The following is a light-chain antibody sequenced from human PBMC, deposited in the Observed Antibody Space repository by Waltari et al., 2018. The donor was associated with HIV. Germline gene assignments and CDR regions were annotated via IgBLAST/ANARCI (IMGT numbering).Light chain of an antibody. V-gene: IGKV3-11*01. J-gene: IGKJ5*01. CDR1: QSVSSY. CDR3: QQRSNWPIT. CDR2: DAA. Sequence: EIMLTQSPATLSLSPGERATLSCRASQSVSSYLAWYQQKSDQAPRLLIYDAANRATGIPARCSGSGSGTDFTLTISSLEPEDFAVYYCQQRSNWPITFGQGTRLEIK.